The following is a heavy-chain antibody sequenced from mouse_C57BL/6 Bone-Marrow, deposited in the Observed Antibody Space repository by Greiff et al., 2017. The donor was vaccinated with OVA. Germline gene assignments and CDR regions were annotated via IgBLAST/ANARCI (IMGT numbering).Heavy chain of an antibody. Sequence: EVMLVESGGDLVKPGGSLKLSCAASGFTFSSYGMSWVRQTPDKRLEWVATISSGGSYTYYPDSVKGRFTISRDNAKNTLYLQMSSLKSEDTAMYYCARPLYYYAMDYWGQGTSVTVSS. D-gene: IGHD6-5*01. J-gene: IGHJ4*01. CDR2: ISSGGSYT. CDR1: GFTFSSYG. V-gene: IGHV5-6*01. CDR3: ARPLYYYAMDY.